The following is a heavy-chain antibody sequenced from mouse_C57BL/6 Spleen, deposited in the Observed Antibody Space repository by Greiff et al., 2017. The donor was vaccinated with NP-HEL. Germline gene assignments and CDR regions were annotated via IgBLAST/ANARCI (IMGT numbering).Heavy chain of an antibody. CDR2: IDPSDSYT. CDR3: ARAGAYAMDY. J-gene: IGHJ4*01. D-gene: IGHD3-1*01. V-gene: IGHV1-69*01. Sequence: VQLQQSGAELVMPGASVKLSCKASGYTFTSYWMHWVKQRPGQGLEWIGEIDPSDSYTNYNQKFKGESTLTVDKSSSTAYMQLSSLTPEDSAVYYCARAGAYAMDYWGQGTSVTVSS. CDR1: GYTFTSYW.